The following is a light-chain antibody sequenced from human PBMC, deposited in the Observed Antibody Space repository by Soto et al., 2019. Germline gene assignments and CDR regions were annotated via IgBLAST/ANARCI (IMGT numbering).Light chain of an antibody. J-gene: IGKJ1*01. V-gene: IGKV3-11*01. Sequence: EFVLTQSPGTLSFSPGERATLSCRASQSIRIYLAWYQQKPGQAPRLLIYDVFNRATGIPARFSGSGSGTDFTLTISSLEPEDFAVYYCQQRSNWPPEITFGQGTKVDIK. CDR3: QQRSNWPPEIT. CDR1: QSIRIY. CDR2: DVF.